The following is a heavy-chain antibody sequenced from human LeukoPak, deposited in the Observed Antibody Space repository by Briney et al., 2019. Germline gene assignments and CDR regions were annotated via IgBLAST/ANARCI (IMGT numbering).Heavy chain of an antibody. J-gene: IGHJ4*02. Sequence: PGGSLRLSCAASGFTFSSYAMSWVRQAPGKGLEWVSGISGSGGNTYYADSVKGRFTISRDNSKNTLYLQMDSLRAEDTAVYYCAKELDYSNTAHDYWGQGTLVTVSS. V-gene: IGHV3-23*01. CDR1: GFTFSSYA. D-gene: IGHD4-11*01. CDR3: AKELDYSNTAHDY. CDR2: ISGSGGNT.